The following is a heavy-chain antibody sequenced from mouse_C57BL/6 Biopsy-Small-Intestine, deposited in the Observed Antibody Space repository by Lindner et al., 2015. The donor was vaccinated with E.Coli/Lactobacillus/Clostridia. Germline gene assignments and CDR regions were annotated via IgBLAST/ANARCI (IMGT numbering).Heavy chain of an antibody. J-gene: IGHJ3*01. Sequence: VQLQESGAELVKPGASVKMSCKASGYTFTTYPIEWMKQNHGKSLEWIGNFHPSNDDTNYNEKFKGKAALTVEKSSSTVYLELSRLTSDDSAVYYCARGGLLWSFAYWGQGTLVTVSA. CDR1: GYTFTTYP. D-gene: IGHD2-1*01. CDR3: ARGGLLWSFAY. V-gene: IGHV1-47*01. CDR2: FHPSNDDT.